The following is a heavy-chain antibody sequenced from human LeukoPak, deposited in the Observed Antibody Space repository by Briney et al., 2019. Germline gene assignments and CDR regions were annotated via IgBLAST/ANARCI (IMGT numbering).Heavy chain of an antibody. CDR2: IHYRGRT. Sequence: PSETLSLTCSVSGGSINSYYWMWIRQPPGKGLEWIGYIHYRGRTSTNPSLKSRVTISVDTSKNQFSLKLSSVTAADTAVYYCARGYCTNGVCYGGGWGYYYYYMDVWGKGTTVTVSS. CDR3: ARGYCTNGVCYGGGWGYYYYYMDV. D-gene: IGHD2-8*01. J-gene: IGHJ6*03. V-gene: IGHV4-59*12. CDR1: GGSINSYY.